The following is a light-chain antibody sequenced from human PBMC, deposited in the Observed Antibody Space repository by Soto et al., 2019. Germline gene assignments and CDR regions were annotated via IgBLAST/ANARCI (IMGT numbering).Light chain of an antibody. CDR3: EQYGTSPPWT. CDR1: QSVSSSY. Sequence: EIVLTQSPGTLSLSPGERATLSCRASQSVSSSYLAWYQQKPGQAPRLLIYGASSRATGITDRFSGRGSGPNFNLTISSLEAEDFAVCYCEQYGTSPPWTFGQGTKVEIK. J-gene: IGKJ1*01. V-gene: IGKV3-20*01. CDR2: GAS.